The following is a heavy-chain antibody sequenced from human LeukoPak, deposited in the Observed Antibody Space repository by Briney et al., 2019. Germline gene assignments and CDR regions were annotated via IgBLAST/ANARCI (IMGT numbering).Heavy chain of an antibody. D-gene: IGHD6-19*01. CDR2: ISGSGGTT. Sequence: GGSLRLSCAASGFTFSNYAMSWVRQAPGKGLESVSAISGSGGTTYYADSVKGRFTISRDNSKNTLYLQMNSLRAEDTAVYYCAKGWSSGWYYFDYWGQGTLVTVSS. CDR3: AKGWSSGWYYFDY. CDR1: GFTFSNYA. J-gene: IGHJ4*02. V-gene: IGHV3-23*01.